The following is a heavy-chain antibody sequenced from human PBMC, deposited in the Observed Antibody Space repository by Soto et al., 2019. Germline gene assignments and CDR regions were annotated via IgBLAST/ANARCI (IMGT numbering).Heavy chain of an antibody. D-gene: IGHD3-10*01. V-gene: IGHV4-59*01. CDR2: IYYSGST. Sequence: SETLSLTCTVSGGSISSYYWSWIRQPPGKGLEWIGYIYYSGSTNYNPSLKSRVTISVDTSKNQFSLKLSSVTAADTAVYYCAGGHITMVRGVHYYYYGMDVWGQGTTVTSP. CDR1: GGSISSYY. J-gene: IGHJ6*02. CDR3: AGGHITMVRGVHYYYYGMDV.